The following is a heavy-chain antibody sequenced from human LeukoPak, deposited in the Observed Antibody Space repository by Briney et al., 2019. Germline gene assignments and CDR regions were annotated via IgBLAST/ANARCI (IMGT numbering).Heavy chain of an antibody. CDR2: IYTSGST. J-gene: IGHJ4*02. CDR1: GASISSYY. Sequence: PSETLSLTCTVSGASISSYYWSWSRQPAGKGLEWIGRIYTSGSTNYNPSLNSRVTMSVDTSKNQFSLKLTSVTAADTAVYYCARSSSWAYDYWGQGTLVTVSS. D-gene: IGHD6-13*01. V-gene: IGHV4-4*07. CDR3: ARSSSWAYDY.